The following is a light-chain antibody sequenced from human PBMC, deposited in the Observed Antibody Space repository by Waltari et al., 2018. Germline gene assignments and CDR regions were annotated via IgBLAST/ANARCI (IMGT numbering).Light chain of an antibody. Sequence: QSALTQPASVSGSPGQSNTISCTGTSSDVGSYNFVSWYQHHPGKAPKLMIFEGRRRPSGISNRFAGSKSGNTASLTIAGLQAEDEADYYCCSYAGSRTYVFGAGNKVTVL. CDR3: CSYAGSRTYV. CDR2: EGR. CDR1: SSDVGSYNF. J-gene: IGLJ1*01. V-gene: IGLV2-23*01.